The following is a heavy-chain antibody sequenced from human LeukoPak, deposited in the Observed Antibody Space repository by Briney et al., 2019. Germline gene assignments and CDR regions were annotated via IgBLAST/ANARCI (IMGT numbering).Heavy chain of an antibody. D-gene: IGHD3-9*01. CDR3: ATFPTGYDAFDI. Sequence: GGSLRLSCAASGFTVSSNYMTWVRQAPGMGLEWVSVIYSSGSTYYADSVKGRFTISRHNSKNTLYLQMNSLRAEDTAVYYCATFPTGYDAFDIWGQGTMVTVSS. V-gene: IGHV3-53*04. CDR1: GFTVSSNY. J-gene: IGHJ3*02. CDR2: IYSSGST.